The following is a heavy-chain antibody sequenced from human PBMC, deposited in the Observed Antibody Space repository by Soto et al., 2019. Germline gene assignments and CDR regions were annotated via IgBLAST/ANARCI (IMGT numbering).Heavy chain of an antibody. CDR2: IKQDGSEK. CDR1: GFTFSSYW. D-gene: IGHD6-19*01. Sequence: EVQLVESGGGLVQPGGSLRLSCAASGFTFSSYWMSWVRQAPGKGLEWVANIKQDGSEKYYVDSGKGRFTISNDNAKNSLYLQMNSLRAEDTAVYYCARDSQWLFYYYGMDVWGQGTTVTVSS. J-gene: IGHJ6*02. V-gene: IGHV3-7*05. CDR3: ARDSQWLFYYYGMDV.